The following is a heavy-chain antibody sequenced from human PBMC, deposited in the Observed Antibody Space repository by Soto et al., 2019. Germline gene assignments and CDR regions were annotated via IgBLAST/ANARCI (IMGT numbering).Heavy chain of an antibody. Sequence: GGSLRLSCAASGFTFSSYGMHWVRQAPGKGLEWVAVIWYDGSNKYYADSVKGRFTISRDNSKNTLYLQMNSLRAEDTAVYYCAREAIAAAGTGDWFDPWGQGTLVTVS. CDR3: AREAIAAAGTGDWFDP. J-gene: IGHJ5*02. CDR2: IWYDGSNK. V-gene: IGHV3-33*01. CDR1: GFTFSSYG. D-gene: IGHD6-13*01.